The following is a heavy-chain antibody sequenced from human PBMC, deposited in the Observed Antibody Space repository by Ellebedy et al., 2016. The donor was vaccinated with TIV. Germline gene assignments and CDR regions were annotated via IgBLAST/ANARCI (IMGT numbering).Heavy chain of an antibody. Sequence: GESLKISCVVSGFTFSSYGLHWVRQAPGKGLEWVAVIWYDGSKKYYADSVKGRFTISRDNSKNTLYLQMNSLRVEDTAVYYCARDPAVAGYYFDYWGQGTLLTVPS. V-gene: IGHV3-33*01. D-gene: IGHD6-19*01. CDR3: ARDPAVAGYYFDY. J-gene: IGHJ4*02. CDR2: IWYDGSKK. CDR1: GFTFSSYG.